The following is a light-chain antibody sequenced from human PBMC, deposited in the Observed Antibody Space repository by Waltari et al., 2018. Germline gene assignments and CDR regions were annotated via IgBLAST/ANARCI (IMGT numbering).Light chain of an antibody. CDR1: KLGDKY. V-gene: IGLV3-1*01. CDR3: QAWDSSTYHVV. Sequence: SYELTQPPSVSVSPGQTASITCSGDKLGDKYACWYQQKPGQSPVVVLYQDTKRPSGIPERFSGSSSGNTATLTISGTQAMDEADYYCQAWDSSTYHVVFGGGTKLTVL. J-gene: IGLJ2*01. CDR2: QDT.